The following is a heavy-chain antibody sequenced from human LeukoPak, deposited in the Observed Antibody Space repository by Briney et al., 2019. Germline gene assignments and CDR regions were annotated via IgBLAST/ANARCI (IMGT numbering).Heavy chain of an antibody. J-gene: IGHJ5*02. CDR2: ISQSAGRT. V-gene: IGHV3-53*01. D-gene: IGHD1-1*01. CDR3: ARDAGTLEEGNSDRSLNWLDP. Sequence: GGSLRLSCAASGFTVSKYYMNWVRQAPGKGLEWVSAISQSAGRTYYADSVKGRFTISRDNDKKTLYLQMNSLSGEDTAVYYCARDAGTLEEGNSDRSLNWLDPWGQGTLVTVSS. CDR1: GFTVSKYY.